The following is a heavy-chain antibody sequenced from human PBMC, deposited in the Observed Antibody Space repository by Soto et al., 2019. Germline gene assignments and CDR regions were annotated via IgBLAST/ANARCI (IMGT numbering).Heavy chain of an antibody. D-gene: IGHD1-1*01. CDR3: ATSSANGVNWTPSRYYYYMDV. V-gene: IGHV1-18*01. J-gene: IGHJ6*03. CDR2: ISAYNGNT. CDR1: GYTFTSYG. Sequence: ASVKVSCKASGYTFTSYGISWVRQAPGQGLEWMGWISAYNGNTNYAQKLQGRVTMTTDTSTSTAYMELRSLRSDDTAVYYCATSSANGVNWTPSRYYYYMDVWGKGTTVTVSS.